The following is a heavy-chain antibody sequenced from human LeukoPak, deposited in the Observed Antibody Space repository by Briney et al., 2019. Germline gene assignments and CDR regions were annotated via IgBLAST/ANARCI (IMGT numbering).Heavy chain of an antibody. CDR3: VRSHIAASFDC. Sequence: GGSLRLSCAASGFTFSPYWMQWVRQAPGKGLVWVSHINSDGSTTTYADSVKGRFTISRDNAKDTLYLQMNSLRAEDTAIYYCVRSHIAASFDCWGQGTLVTVSS. CDR2: INSDGSTT. D-gene: IGHD6-13*01. CDR1: GFTFSPYW. J-gene: IGHJ4*02. V-gene: IGHV3-74*03.